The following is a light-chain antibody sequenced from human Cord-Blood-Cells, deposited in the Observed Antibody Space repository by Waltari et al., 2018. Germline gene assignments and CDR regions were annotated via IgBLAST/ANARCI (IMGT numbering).Light chain of an antibody. V-gene: IGLV1-51*02. CDR3: GTWDSSLSADWV. CDR2: ENN. J-gene: IGLJ3*02. CDR1: SSNIGNNY. Sequence: QSVLTQPPSVSAAPGQKVTISCSGSSSNIGNNYVSWYQQLPGTAPKLLIHENNNRASGIPDRFSGSKSGTSATLGITGLQTGDEADYYCGTWDSSLSADWVFGGGTKLTVL.